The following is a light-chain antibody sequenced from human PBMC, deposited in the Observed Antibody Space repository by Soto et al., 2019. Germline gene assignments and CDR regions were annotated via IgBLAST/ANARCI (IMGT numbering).Light chain of an antibody. CDR3: CSYASAYNFLV. Sequence: QSALTQPRSVSGSPGQSVTISCTGTNSDVGGYNYVSWYQQHPGKAPKVMIYDVSRRPSGVPDRFSGSKSGNTASLTISGLQAEDEADYYCCSYASAYNFLVFGGGTKLTVL. J-gene: IGLJ3*02. CDR1: NSDVGGYNY. CDR2: DVS. V-gene: IGLV2-11*01.